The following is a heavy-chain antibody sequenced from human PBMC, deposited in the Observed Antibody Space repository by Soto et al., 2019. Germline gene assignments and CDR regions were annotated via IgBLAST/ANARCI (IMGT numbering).Heavy chain of an antibody. CDR2: ISPNNGAT. CDR1: GYIFPDYG. J-gene: IGHJ5*02. Sequence: QVQLVQSGAEVQKPGASVKVSCKASGYIFPDYGISWVRQVPGQGLEWMGWISPNNGATNYAQKFRGRVTMTTDTSTSTAYMELRSLRSDDTAVYYCARDPGGATGFDPWGQGTLVTVSS. CDR3: ARDPGGATGFDP. V-gene: IGHV1-18*01. D-gene: IGHD1-1*01.